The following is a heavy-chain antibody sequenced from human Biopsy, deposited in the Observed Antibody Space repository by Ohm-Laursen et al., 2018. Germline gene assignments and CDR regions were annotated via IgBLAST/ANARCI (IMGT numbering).Heavy chain of an antibody. CDR2: DNPKKGDT. Sequence: ASVKVSCKTTGYTLTDDQIHWVREAPGQGLEWMVLDNPKKGDTRYAQKFQGRVAMTSAVSVATAYMELTGLTSDDTAVYFCSREQHYYSAWGQGTLVTGSS. CDR3: SREQHYYSA. V-gene: IGHV1-2*06. CDR1: GYTLTDDQ. J-gene: IGHJ5*02. D-gene: IGHD2-21*02.